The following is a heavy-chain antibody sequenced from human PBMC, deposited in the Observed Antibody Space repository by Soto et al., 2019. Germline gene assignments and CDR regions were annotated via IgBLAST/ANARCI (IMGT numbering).Heavy chain of an antibody. CDR2: IIPKLGSA. J-gene: IGHJ4*02. CDR3: ARGGDGYNFGALY. D-gene: IGHD2-21*01. Sequence: QVQLVQSGAEVKEPGSSVKVSCKASGGGNLRDYRTTWVRRAPGQGLEWMGGIIPKLGSANYAQNFQGRVTVTADESTNTVYMELRSLRSDDTAVFYFARGGDGYNFGALYWGQGTPVTGSS. V-gene: IGHV1-69*01. CDR1: GGGNLRDYR.